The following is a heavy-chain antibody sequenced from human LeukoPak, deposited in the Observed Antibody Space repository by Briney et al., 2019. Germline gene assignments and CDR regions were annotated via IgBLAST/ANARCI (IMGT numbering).Heavy chain of an antibody. J-gene: IGHJ4*02. V-gene: IGHV3-43*01. CDR1: GFTFDDYT. CDR2: ISWDGGST. CDR3: AKDIAGEIAAAESDFFDY. D-gene: IGHD6-13*01. Sequence: GGSLRLSCAASGFTFDDYTMHWVRQVPGKGLEWVSLISWDGGSTYYADSVKGRFTISRDNSKNSLYLQMNSLRTEDTAMYYCAKDIAGEIAAAESDFFDYWGQGTLVTVSS.